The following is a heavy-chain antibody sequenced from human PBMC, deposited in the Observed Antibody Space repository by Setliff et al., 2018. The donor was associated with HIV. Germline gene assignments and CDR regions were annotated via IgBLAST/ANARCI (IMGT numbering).Heavy chain of an antibody. D-gene: IGHD1-1*01. CDR2: THHSGST. CDR3: ARSNLEPTSRLFDP. V-gene: IGHV4-38-2*01. CDR1: ASSISSDYC. J-gene: IGHJ5*02. Sequence: SETLSLTCAVSASSISSDYCWGWIRQPPGKGLEWIGSTHHSGSTYYNPAFESRLIISLDMSNNRFSLNLASVTAADTAVYYCARSNLEPTSRLFDPWGPGTLVTVSS.